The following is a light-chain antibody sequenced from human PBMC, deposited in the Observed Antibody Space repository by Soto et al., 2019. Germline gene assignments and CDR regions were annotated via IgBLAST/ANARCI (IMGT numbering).Light chain of an antibody. CDR2: KAS. V-gene: IGKV1-5*03. Sequence: DIQMTQSPPTLSASIGDRVTITCRASQSIRGWLGWYQHQPGKAPRVLLYKASKLYAGVPSRFSGSGSGTEFTLTVSSLQPEDFATYYCHRYNNLTWTFGDGTRVEL. CDR3: HRYNNLTWT. CDR1: QSIRGW. J-gene: IGKJ1*01.